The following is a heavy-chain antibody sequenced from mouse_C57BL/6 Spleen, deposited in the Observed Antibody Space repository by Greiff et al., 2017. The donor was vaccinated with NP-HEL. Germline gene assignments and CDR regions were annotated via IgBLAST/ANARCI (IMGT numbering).Heavy chain of an antibody. CDR3: ARDYSLYYFDY. D-gene: IGHD1-1*01. V-gene: IGHV1-19*01. CDR1: GYTFTDYY. Sequence: VQLQQSGPVLVKPGASVKMSCKASGYTFTDYYMNWVKQSHGKSLEWIGVINPYNGGTSYNQKFKGKATLTVDKSSSTAYMELNSLTSEDSAVYYCARDYSLYYFDYWGQGTTLTVSS. CDR2: INPYNGGT. J-gene: IGHJ2*01.